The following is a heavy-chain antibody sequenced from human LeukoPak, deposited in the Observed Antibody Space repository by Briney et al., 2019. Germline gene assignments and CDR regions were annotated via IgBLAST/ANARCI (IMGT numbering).Heavy chain of an antibody. CDR2: IYSSGST. CDR3: ARVPNWNYVGGNWFDP. CDR1: GGSISSYY. V-gene: IGHV4-4*07. D-gene: IGHD1-7*01. Sequence: SETLSLTCTVSGGSISSYYWSWIRQPAGKGLEWIGRIYSSGSTDYNPSLKSRVTMSVDTSKNQFSLKLSSVTAADTAVYYCARVPNWNYVGGNWFDPWGQGTLVTVSS. J-gene: IGHJ5*02.